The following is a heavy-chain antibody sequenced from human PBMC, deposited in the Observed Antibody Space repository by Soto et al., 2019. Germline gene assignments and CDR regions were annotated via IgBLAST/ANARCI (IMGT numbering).Heavy chain of an antibody. CDR3: ARGLTYYDILTGYYNGPSFDY. CDR2: INHSGST. V-gene: IGHV4-34*01. Sequence: SETLSLTCAVYGGSFSGYYWCWIRQPPGKGLEWIGEINHSGSTNYNPSLKSRVTISVDTSKNQFSLKLSSVTAADTAVYYCARGLTYYDILTGYYNGPSFDYWGQGTLVTVSS. J-gene: IGHJ4*02. CDR1: GGSFSGYY. D-gene: IGHD3-9*01.